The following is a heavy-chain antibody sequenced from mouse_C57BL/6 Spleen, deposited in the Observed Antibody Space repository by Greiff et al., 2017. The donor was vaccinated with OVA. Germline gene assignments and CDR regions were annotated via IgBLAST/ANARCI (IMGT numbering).Heavy chain of an antibody. Sequence: EVMLVESEGGLVQPGSSMKLSCTASGFTFSDYYMAWVRQVPEKGLEWVANINYDGSSTYYLDSLKSRFIISRDNAKNILYLQMSSLKSEDTATYYCARGSRYFDVWGTGTTVTVSS. J-gene: IGHJ1*03. V-gene: IGHV5-16*01. CDR2: INYDGSST. CDR3: ARGSRYFDV. CDR1: GFTFSDYY.